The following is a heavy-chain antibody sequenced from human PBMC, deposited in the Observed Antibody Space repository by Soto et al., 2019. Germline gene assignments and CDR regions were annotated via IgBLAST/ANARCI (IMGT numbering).Heavy chain of an antibody. D-gene: IGHD7-27*01. J-gene: IGHJ4*02. V-gene: IGHV4-59*11. CDR3: TRANWYSEY. Sequence: QVQLQESGPGLVKPSETLSLTCTVSGGSISNHYWSWIRQPPGKGLEWIGYIYYNGNTNYNPSLKRRVTMSVDTSKNQISLKLSSGTAADTAVYYCTRANWYSEYWGQGTLVTGSS. CDR1: GGSISNHY. CDR2: IYYNGNT.